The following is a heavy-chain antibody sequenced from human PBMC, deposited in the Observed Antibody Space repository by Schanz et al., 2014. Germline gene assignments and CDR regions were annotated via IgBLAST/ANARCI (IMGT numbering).Heavy chain of an antibody. Sequence: QVQLQQWGAGLLKPSETLSLTCGVFGGSFSGYYWSWIRQPPGKGLEWIGEIYHTGSTNYNPSLKSRVTISRDTSKNQVSLTLRSVTAADTAVYYCARGGTYGIFYDHMDVWGRGTTVTVSS. CDR2: IYHTGST. CDR1: GGSFSGYY. J-gene: IGHJ6*03. CDR3: ARGGTYGIFYDHMDV. V-gene: IGHV4-34*01. D-gene: IGHD3-22*01.